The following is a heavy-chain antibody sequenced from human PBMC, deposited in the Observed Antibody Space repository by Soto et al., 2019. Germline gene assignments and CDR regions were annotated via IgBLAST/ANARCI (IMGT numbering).Heavy chain of an antibody. V-gene: IGHV4-59*01. D-gene: IGHD4-17*01. CDR2: IYYSGST. CDR1: GGSISSYY. J-gene: IGHJ3*02. CDR3: ARTYTVLYALDI. Sequence: PSETLSLTCTFSGGSISSYYWSWIRQPPGKGLEWIGYIYYSGSTNYNPSLKSRVTISVDTSKNQFSLKLSSVTAADTAVYYCARTYTVLYALDIWGQGTMVTVSS.